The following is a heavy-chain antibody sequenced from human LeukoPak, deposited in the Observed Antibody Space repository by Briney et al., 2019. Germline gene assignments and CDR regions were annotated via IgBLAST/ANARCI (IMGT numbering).Heavy chain of an antibody. J-gene: IGHJ5*02. CDR3: ARERDTAMAPRGWFDP. CDR1: GYTFTGYY. V-gene: IGHV1-46*01. D-gene: IGHD5-18*01. CDR2: INPSGGST. Sequence: ASVKVSCKASGYTFTGYYMHWVRQAPGQGLEWMGIINPSGGSTSYAQKFQGRVTMTRDMSTSTVYMELSSLRSEDTAVYYCARERDTAMAPRGWFDPWGQGTLVTVSS.